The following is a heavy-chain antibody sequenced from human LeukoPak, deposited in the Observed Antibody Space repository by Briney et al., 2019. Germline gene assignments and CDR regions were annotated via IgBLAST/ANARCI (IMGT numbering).Heavy chain of an antibody. CDR2: INSDSGAT. CDR1: GYTFSGYY. V-gene: IGHV1-2*02. Sequence: GASVKVPCKASGYTFSGYYMFWVRQAPGQGLEWMGWINSDSGATNYAQKFQGRVTMTRDTSISTAYMELSSLRPDDTGVYYCAAATTGTTFFDYWGQGTLVTVSS. J-gene: IGHJ4*02. CDR3: AAATTGTTFFDY. D-gene: IGHD1-1*01.